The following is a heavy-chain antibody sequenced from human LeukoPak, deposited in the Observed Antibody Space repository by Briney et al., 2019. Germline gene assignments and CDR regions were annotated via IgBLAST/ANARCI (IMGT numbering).Heavy chain of an antibody. D-gene: IGHD2-2*02. CDR2: INPSGGST. CDR1: GYTFTSYY. V-gene: IGHV1-46*01. Sequence: GASVKVSCKASGYTFTSYYMHWVRQAPGQGLEWMGIINPSGGSTSYAQKFQGRVTMTRDTSISTAYMELSRLRSDDTAVYYCALFGYCSSTSCYTIAPYFDYWGQGTLVTVSS. CDR3: ALFGYCSSTSCYTIAPYFDY. J-gene: IGHJ4*02.